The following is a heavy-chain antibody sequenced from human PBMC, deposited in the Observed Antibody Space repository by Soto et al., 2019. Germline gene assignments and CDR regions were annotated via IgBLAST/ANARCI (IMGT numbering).Heavy chain of an antibody. CDR1: GYTFTSYD. Sequence: ASVKVSCKASGYTFTSYDINWVRQATGQGLENLGWMSPNSGNTGYVQKFQGRVTMTWDTSITTAYMELSSLRSEDTAVYFCARGVKYGAYSRWFDPWGQGTLVTVSS. D-gene: IGHD4-17*01. CDR2: MSPNSGNT. V-gene: IGHV1-8*01. J-gene: IGHJ5*02. CDR3: ARGVKYGAYSRWFDP.